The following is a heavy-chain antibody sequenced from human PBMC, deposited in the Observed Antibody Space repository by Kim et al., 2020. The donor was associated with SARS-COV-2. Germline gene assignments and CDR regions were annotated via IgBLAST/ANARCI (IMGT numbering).Heavy chain of an antibody. V-gene: IGHV4-34*01. Sequence: SETLSLTCAVYGGSFSGYYWSWIRQPPGKGLEWIGEINHSGSTNYNPSLKSRVTISVDTSKNQFSLKLSSVTAADTAVYYCARGIPAAMMVDFDYCGQGT. CDR2: INHSGST. J-gene: IGHJ4*02. CDR3: ARGIPAAMMVDFDY. CDR1: GGSFSGYY. D-gene: IGHD2-2*01.